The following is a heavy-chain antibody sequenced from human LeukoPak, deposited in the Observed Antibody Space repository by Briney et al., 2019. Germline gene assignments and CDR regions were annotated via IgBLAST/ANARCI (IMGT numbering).Heavy chain of an antibody. D-gene: IGHD3-22*01. CDR1: GGFISSYY. CDR3: ARGSHYYDSSGYAPSFAFDI. Sequence: KPSETLSLTCTVSGGFISSYYWSWIRQPPGKGLEWIGYIYYSGSTNYNPSLKSRVTISVDTSKNQFSLKLSSVTAADTAVYYCARGSHYYDSSGYAPSFAFDIWGQGTMVTVSS. J-gene: IGHJ3*02. V-gene: IGHV4-59*01. CDR2: IYYSGST.